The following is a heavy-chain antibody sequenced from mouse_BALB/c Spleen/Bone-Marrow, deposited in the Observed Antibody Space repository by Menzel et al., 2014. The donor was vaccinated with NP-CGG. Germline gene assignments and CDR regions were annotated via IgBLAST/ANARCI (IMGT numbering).Heavy chain of an antibody. CDR3: ARGGISVDY. CDR1: GYAFSTYW. CDR2: IYPGDGDT. J-gene: IGHJ2*01. Sequence: QVQLQQPGAELVRPGSSVKISCKSSGYAFSTYWINWVKQRPGQGLEWIGQIYPGDGDTDFNGKFKGKATLTADRSSNTAYMEFSSLTSEDSAVYFCARGGISVDYCGQGTTLTVSS. V-gene: IGHV1-80*01.